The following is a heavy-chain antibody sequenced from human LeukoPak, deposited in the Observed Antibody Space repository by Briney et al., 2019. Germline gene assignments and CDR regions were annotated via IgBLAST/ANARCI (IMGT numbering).Heavy chain of an antibody. V-gene: IGHV3-21*01. CDR3: ARHLAGATYGAGIDY. Sequence: PGGSLRLSCAASGFTFSSNPMTWVRQAPGKGLEWVSSISTGSDYIFYADSLTGRFTISRDNAKNSLYLQMNNLRAEDTAVYYCARHLAGATYGAGIDYWGQGTLVIVSS. CDR2: ISTGSDYI. D-gene: IGHD1-26*01. J-gene: IGHJ4*02. CDR1: GFTFSSNP.